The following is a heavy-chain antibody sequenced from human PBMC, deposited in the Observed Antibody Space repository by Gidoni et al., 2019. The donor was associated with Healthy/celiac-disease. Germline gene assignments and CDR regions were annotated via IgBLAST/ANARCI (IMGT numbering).Heavy chain of an antibody. J-gene: IGHJ3*02. D-gene: IGHD3-22*01. Sequence: QVQLVQSGAEVKKPGSSVQVSCKASGGTFSSYAISWVRQAPGQGLEWMGGIIPILGTANYAQKFQGRVTITADESTSTAYMELSSLRSEDTAVYYCADYYESSGYPPLDIWGQGTMVTVSS. CDR1: GGTFSSYA. CDR3: ADYYESSGYPPLDI. CDR2: IIPILGTA. V-gene: IGHV1-69*01.